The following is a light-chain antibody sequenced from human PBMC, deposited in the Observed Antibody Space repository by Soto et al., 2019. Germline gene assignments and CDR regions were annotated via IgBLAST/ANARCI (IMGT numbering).Light chain of an antibody. CDR2: EGS. J-gene: IGKJ4*01. CDR3: QQYNSCPLT. V-gene: IGKV1-5*01. Sequence: DIQMTQSPSTLSASVGDRVTITCRANQSISSWLAWYQQKPGKAPKLLISEGSSLQSGVPSRFSGSGSGAEFTLTISSLQPDDLATYYCQQYNSCPLTFGGGTKVEIK. CDR1: QSISSW.